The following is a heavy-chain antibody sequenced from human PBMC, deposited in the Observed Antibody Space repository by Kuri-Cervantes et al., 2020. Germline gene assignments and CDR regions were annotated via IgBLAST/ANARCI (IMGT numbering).Heavy chain of an antibody. Sequence: ESLKISCTVSGGSISSYYWSWIRQPPGKGLEWIGYIYYSGSTNYNPSLKSRVTMSVDSSKNQFSLKLTSVTAADTAVYYCARDRLAMVVWGQGALVTVSS. V-gene: IGHV4-59*13. CDR2: IYYSGST. J-gene: IGHJ4*02. CDR1: GGSISSYY. D-gene: IGHD5-18*01. CDR3: ARDRLAMVV.